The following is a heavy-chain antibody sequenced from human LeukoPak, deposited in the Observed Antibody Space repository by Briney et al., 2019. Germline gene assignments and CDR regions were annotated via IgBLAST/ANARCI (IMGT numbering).Heavy chain of an antibody. CDR1: GFTFSSYA. J-gene: IGHJ4*02. D-gene: IGHD2-2*01. CDR2: ISYDGSNK. CDR3: AILPSTVDY. Sequence: GGSLRLSCAASGFTFSSYAMHWVRQAPGKGLEWVAVISYDGSNKYYADSVKGRFTISRDNSKNTLYLQMNSLRAEDTAVYYCAILPSTVDYWGQGTLVTVSS. V-gene: IGHV3-30-3*01.